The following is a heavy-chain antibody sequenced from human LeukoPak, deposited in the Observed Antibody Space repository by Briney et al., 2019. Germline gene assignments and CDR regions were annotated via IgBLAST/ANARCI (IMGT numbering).Heavy chain of an antibody. Sequence: GGSLRLSCAASGFTFSSYAMHWVRQAPGKGLEWVAVISYDGSNKYYADSVKGRFTISRDNSKNTLYLQMNSLRAEDTAVYYCARDGYQAYGSGCYYNWFDPWGQGTLVTVSS. D-gene: IGHD3-10*01. CDR2: ISYDGSNK. J-gene: IGHJ5*02. CDR3: ARDGYQAYGSGCYYNWFDP. CDR1: GFTFSSYA. V-gene: IGHV3-30*01.